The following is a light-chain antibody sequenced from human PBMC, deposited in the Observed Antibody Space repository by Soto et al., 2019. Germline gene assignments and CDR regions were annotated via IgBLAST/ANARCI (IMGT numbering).Light chain of an antibody. Sequence: EIVITQSPATLSVSPGERATLSCRASQSVSSNLAWYQQKPGQAPRLLIYGASTRATGIPARFSGSGSGTDFTLTISSLQPEDFATYYCQQSYSTSWTFGQGTKVDIK. CDR3: QQSYSTSWT. J-gene: IGKJ1*01. CDR1: QSVSSN. CDR2: GAS. V-gene: IGKV3-15*01.